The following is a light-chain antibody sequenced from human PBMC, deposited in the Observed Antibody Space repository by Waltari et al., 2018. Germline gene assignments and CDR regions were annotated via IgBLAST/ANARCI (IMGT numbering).Light chain of an antibody. CDR2: DAS. Sequence: DIPMTQSPSSLSASVGDGVTITCHASQDIKNYLNWYQQKPGRAPKLLVNDASKLETGVPSRFSGSGAGTDFTFTISSLQPEDFAVYYCHQYDVLPWTFGQGTKVELK. J-gene: IGKJ1*01. CDR3: HQYDVLPWT. V-gene: IGKV1-33*01. CDR1: QDIKNY.